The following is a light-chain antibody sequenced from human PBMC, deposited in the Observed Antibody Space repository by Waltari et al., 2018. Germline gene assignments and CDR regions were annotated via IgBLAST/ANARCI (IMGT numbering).Light chain of an antibody. V-gene: IGKV3-20*01. CDR1: QSVSSS. Sequence: EIVLTQSPATLSLSPGERATLSCRASQSVSSSLAWYQQKPGQAPRRLIYGASNRATGIPDRFSGSGSGTDFTLTISRLEPEDFVVYYCQQYGSSPHTFGQGTKLEIK. CDR2: GAS. J-gene: IGKJ2*01. CDR3: QQYGSSPHT.